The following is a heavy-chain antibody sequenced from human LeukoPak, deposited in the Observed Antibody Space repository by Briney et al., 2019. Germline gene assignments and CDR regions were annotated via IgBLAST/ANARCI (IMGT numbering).Heavy chain of an antibody. CDR1: GFTFSSYS. Sequence: GGSLRLSCAASGFTFSSYSMNWVRQAPGKGLEWVSYISSSSSTIYYADSVKGRFTISRDNSKNTLYLQMNSLRAEDTAVYYCAKGAIVVVPAARTTFDYWGQGTLVTVSS. V-gene: IGHV3-48*01. J-gene: IGHJ4*02. CDR2: ISSSSSTI. CDR3: AKGAIVVVPAARTTFDY. D-gene: IGHD2-2*01.